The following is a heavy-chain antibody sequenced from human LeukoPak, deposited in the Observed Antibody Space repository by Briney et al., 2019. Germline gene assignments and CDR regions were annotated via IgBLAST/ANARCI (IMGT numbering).Heavy chain of an antibody. Sequence: SGPTLVNPTQTLTLTCTFSGFSLSTSGMCVSWIRQPPGKALEWLARIDWDDDKYYSTSLKTRLTISKDTSKNQVVLTMTNMDPVDTATYYCARMTYYDSSGYNIDYWGQGTLVTVSS. V-gene: IGHV2-70*11. J-gene: IGHJ4*02. D-gene: IGHD3-22*01. CDR3: ARMTYYDSSGYNIDY. CDR2: IDWDDDK. CDR1: GFSLSTSGMC.